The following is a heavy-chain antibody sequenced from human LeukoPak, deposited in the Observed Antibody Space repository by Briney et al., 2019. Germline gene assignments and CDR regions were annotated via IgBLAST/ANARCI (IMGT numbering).Heavy chain of an antibody. CDR3: ARGWSSSSSSGFDY. D-gene: IGHD6-6*01. CDR2: IYYSGTA. Sequence: SQTLSLTRTVSGDSIINGGYYWGWIRQHPAKGLEWIAYIYYSGTAYYNPSLKSRLTISLDTSNNQFSLKVTSVTAADTAVYFCARGWSSSSSSGFDYWGQGIVVTVSS. CDR1: GDSIINGGYY. V-gene: IGHV4-31*03. J-gene: IGHJ4*02.